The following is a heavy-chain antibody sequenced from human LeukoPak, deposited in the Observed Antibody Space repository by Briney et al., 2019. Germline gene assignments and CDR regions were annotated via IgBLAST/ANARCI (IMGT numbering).Heavy chain of an antibody. CDR2: ISSDSRTI. J-gene: IGHJ4*02. CDR3: AREGYCSGGSCYGGFDY. CDR1: GFTFSSYS. Sequence: GGPLRLSCAASGFTFSSYSMNWVRQAPGKGLEWVSYISSDSRTIYYADSVKGRFTISRDNAKNSLYLQMKSLRDEDTAVYYCAREGYCSGGSCYGGFDYWGQGTLVTVSS. V-gene: IGHV3-48*02. D-gene: IGHD2-15*01.